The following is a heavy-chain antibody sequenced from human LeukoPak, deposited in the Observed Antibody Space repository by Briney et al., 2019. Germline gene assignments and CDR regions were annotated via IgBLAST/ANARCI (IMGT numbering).Heavy chain of an antibody. CDR2: IYYSGST. CDR1: GGSLSSGDYF. CDR3: ARTLRGDSPLAY. D-gene: IGHD2-21*02. V-gene: IGHV4-61*08. Sequence: SETLSLTCTVSGGSLSSGDYFWSWIRQPPGKGLEWIGYIYYSGSTNYNPSLKSRVTISVDTSKNQFSLKLSSVTAADTAVYYCARTLRGDSPLAYWGQGTLVTVSS. J-gene: IGHJ4*02.